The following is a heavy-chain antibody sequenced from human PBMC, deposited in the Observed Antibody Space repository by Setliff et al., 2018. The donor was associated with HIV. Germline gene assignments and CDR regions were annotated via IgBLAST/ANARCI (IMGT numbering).Heavy chain of an antibody. D-gene: IGHD2-21*01. Sequence: GASVKVSCKASGGTFSSYAISWVRQAPGQGLEWMGRIIPIFGTANYAQKFQGRVTITADKSTSTAYMELSSLRSEDTAVYYCARDHYSGYTLNWFDPWGQGTLVTVSS. J-gene: IGHJ5*02. CDR2: IIPIFGTA. CDR3: ARDHYSGYTLNWFDP. V-gene: IGHV1-69*06. CDR1: GGTFSSYA.